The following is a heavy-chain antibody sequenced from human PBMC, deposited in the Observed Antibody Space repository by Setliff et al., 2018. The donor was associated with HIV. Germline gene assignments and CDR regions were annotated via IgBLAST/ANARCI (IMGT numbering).Heavy chain of an antibody. CDR1: GFTFSGYW. CDR2: ISSSDTTI. J-gene: IGHJ6*02. V-gene: IGHV3-48*04. D-gene: IGHD3-22*01. Sequence: PGGSLRLSCAASGFTFSGYWMHWVRQAPGKGLEWVSYISSSDTTIYYADSVEGRFTISRDNAKNSLYLQMNSLRAEDTAVYHCARGHYFKDVWGQGTTVTVSS. CDR3: ARGHYFKDV.